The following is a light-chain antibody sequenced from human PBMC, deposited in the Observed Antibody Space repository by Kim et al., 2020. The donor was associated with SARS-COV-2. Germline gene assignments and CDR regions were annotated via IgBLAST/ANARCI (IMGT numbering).Light chain of an antibody. CDR2: DAS. Sequence: SGSIGDGVTITCRASQDIKKWLAWYQQKPGTAPKLLIYDASTLQSGVPSRFSGSGSGTDFTLSISSLQPEDVATYYCQQSNTFPYTFGQGTKLEI. CDR1: QDIKKW. V-gene: IGKV1D-12*01. J-gene: IGKJ2*01. CDR3: QQSNTFPYT.